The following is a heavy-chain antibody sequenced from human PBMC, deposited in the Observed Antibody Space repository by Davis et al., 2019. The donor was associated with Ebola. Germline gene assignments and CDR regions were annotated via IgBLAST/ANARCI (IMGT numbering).Heavy chain of an antibody. J-gene: IGHJ6*04. CDR2: ISGSGGST. CDR1: GFTFSSYA. D-gene: IGHD6-13*01. V-gene: IGHV3-23*01. CDR3: ARVEQLDVDGESPADV. Sequence: GESLKISCAASGFTFSSYAMSWVRQAPGKGLEWVSAISGSGGSTYYADSVKGRFTISRDNSKNTLYLQMNSLRAEDTAVYYCARVEQLDVDGESPADVWGKGTTVTVSS.